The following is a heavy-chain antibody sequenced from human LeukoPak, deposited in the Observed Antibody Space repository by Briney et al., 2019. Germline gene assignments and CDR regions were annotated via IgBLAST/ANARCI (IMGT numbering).Heavy chain of an antibody. J-gene: IGHJ6*03. V-gene: IGHV3-21*01. Sequence: GGSLRLSCAASGFTFSSYSMNWVRQAPGKGLEWVSSISTSSSYIYYADSVKGRFTISRDNARNSLYLQMNSLRVEDTAVYYCAREVSGPLAAAGGYYYYYMDVWGKGTTVTIS. CDR1: GFTFSSYS. D-gene: IGHD6-13*01. CDR3: AREVSGPLAAAGGYYYYYMDV. CDR2: ISTSSSYI.